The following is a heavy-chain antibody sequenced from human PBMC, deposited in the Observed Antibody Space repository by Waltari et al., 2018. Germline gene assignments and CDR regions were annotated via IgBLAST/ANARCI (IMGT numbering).Heavy chain of an antibody. Sequence: EVQLVQSGAEVKKPGATVKISCKVSGYTFTDYYMHWVQQAPGKGLEWMGLVDPEDGETIYAEKFQGRVTITADTSTDTAYMELSSLRSEDTAVYYCASMTGEHCSGGSCFKVPRYGMDVWGQGTTVTVSS. V-gene: IGHV1-69-2*01. D-gene: IGHD2-15*01. J-gene: IGHJ6*02. CDR3: ASMTGEHCSGGSCFKVPRYGMDV. CDR2: VDPEDGET. CDR1: GYTFTDYY.